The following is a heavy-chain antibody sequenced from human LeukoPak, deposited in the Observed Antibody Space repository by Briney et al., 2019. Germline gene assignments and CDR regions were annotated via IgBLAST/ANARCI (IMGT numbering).Heavy chain of an antibody. D-gene: IGHD2-15*01. CDR1: GFTFSDYY. V-gene: IGHV3-23*01. CDR2: ISGSGGST. CDR3: AKDLFTPLGYFDY. J-gene: IGHJ4*02. Sequence: GGSLRLSCAASGFTFSDYYMSWIRQAPGKGLEWVSAISGSGGSTYYADSVKGRFTISRDNSKNTLYLQMNSLRAEDTAVYYCAKDLFTPLGYFDYWGQGTLVTVSS.